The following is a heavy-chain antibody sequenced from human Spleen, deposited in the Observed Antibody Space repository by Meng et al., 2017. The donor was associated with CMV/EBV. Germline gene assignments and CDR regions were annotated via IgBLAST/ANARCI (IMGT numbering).Heavy chain of an antibody. CDR2: ISGSGATT. CDR1: GFPFGSYA. D-gene: IGHD6-6*01. Sequence: RGSLRLSCAASGFPFGSYAMSWVRQAPGKGLEWVSGISGSGATTYYADSVKGRFTISRDNSKNTLFLQMNSLRAEDTAIYYCAKSIVGRRLIGFDYWGQGTLVTVSS. CDR3: AKSIVGRRLIGFDY. V-gene: IGHV3-23*01. J-gene: IGHJ4*02.